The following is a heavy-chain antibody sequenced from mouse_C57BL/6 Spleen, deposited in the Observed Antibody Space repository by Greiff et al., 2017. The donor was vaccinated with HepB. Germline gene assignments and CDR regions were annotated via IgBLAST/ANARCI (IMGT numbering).Heavy chain of an antibody. CDR2: IDPSDSET. Sequence: QVQLQQPGAELVRPGSSVKLSCKASGYTFTSYWMHWVKQRPIQGLEWIGNIDPSDSETHYNQKFKDKATLTVDKSSSTAYMQLSSLTSEDSVVDYCAREGYDEGRFDYWGQGTTLTVSS. D-gene: IGHD2-2*01. J-gene: IGHJ2*01. CDR3: AREGYDEGRFDY. CDR1: GYTFTSYW. V-gene: IGHV1-52*01.